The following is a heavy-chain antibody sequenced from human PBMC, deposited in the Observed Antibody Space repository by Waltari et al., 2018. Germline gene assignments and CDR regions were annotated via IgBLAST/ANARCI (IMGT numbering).Heavy chain of an antibody. D-gene: IGHD3-22*01. Sequence: EVQLVESGGGLVQPGGSLRVSCAAPGFTLSNYWMSWVRQAPGKGPEWVANIMTDGREEYYVDSVRGRFTISRDNAKNSLYLQMNSLRPEDTAVYYCVRDQWFAFDIWGQGTMVTVSS. V-gene: IGHV3-7*01. J-gene: IGHJ3*02. CDR3: VRDQWFAFDI. CDR2: IMTDGREE. CDR1: GFTLSNYW.